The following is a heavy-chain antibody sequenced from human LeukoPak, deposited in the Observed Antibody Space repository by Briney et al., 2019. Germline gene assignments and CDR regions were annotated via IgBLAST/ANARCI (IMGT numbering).Heavy chain of an antibody. D-gene: IGHD3-16*02. CDR2: IYSNVNT. CDR1: GGSINNYY. Sequence: KPSETLSLTCIVSGGSINNYYWNWIRQPPGKGLEWIGYIYSNVNTNYNPSLKSRVTISVDTSNNQFSLKLSSVTAADTAVYYCARAGSYRNYGHIWGQGTLVTVSS. V-gene: IGHV4-59*01. J-gene: IGHJ4*02. CDR3: ARAGSYRNYGHI.